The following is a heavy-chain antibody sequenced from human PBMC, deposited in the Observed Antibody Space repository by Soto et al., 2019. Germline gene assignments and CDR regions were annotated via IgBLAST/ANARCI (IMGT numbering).Heavy chain of an antibody. CDR3: ARAPHYEILAAIDY. CDR2: IYDSGST. J-gene: IGHJ4*02. V-gene: IGHV4-31*03. CDR1: GASVNSDVYY. Sequence: QVQLQESGPGLVRPSQTLSLTCTVSGASVNSDVYYWTWIRQHPEKGLEWIGYIYDSGSTYYNPSLESRVAISLDTPNNQFSLNLKSVTAAETAIYYCARAPHYEILAAIDYWGQGTLVTVSS. D-gene: IGHD3-9*01.